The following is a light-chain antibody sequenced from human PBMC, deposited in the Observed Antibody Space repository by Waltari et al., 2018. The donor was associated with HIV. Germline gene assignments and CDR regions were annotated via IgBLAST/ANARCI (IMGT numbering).Light chain of an antibody. V-gene: IGLV1-47*01. CDR2: ECD. CDR1: SSNIVRHF. J-gene: IGLJ3*02. CDR3: AAWDNYLNAWV. Sequence: QSVLTQPPSTSATPRQRVTILCSGASSNIVRHFVSWYQHLPGPTPKLLIYECDRRPSGVPDRFSGSESGTSASLAISGLRSEDEADYYCAAWDNYLNAWVFGGGTRVTVL.